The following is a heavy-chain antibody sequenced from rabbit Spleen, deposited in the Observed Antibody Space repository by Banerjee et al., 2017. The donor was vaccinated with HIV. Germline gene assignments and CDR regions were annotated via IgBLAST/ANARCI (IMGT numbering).Heavy chain of an antibody. J-gene: IGHJ6*01. Sequence: QEQLVESGGGLVQPEGSLTLTCTASGFSFSSIYYMCWVRQAPGKGLEWIGCIRAGSSGSTYYATWAKGRFTISKTSSTTVTLQLNSLTAADTATYFCARDTSSSFSSYGMDLWGPGTLVTVS. V-gene: IGHV1S45*01. CDR1: GFSFSSIYY. D-gene: IGHD1-1*01. CDR2: IRAGSSGST. CDR3: ARDTSSSFSSYGMDL.